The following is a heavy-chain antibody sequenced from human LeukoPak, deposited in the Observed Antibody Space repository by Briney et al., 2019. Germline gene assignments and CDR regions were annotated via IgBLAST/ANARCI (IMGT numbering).Heavy chain of an antibody. Sequence: GGSLRLSCAAYGFTFTHAWMHWVRQAPGKGLVWVSRINHDGSATIYADSVKGRFTFSRDNAKNTLHLQMNSLRVEDTAVYYCVREGAPIAAVGNCFDYWGQGTLVTVSS. D-gene: IGHD6-13*01. CDR2: INHDGSAT. J-gene: IGHJ4*02. CDR1: GFTFTHAW. CDR3: VREGAPIAAVGNCFDY. V-gene: IGHV3-74*01.